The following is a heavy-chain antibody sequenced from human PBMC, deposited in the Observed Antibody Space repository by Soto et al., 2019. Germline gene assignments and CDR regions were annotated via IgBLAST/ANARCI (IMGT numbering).Heavy chain of an antibody. CDR2: IYYSGST. CDR1: GGSISTYY. D-gene: IGHD6-13*01. J-gene: IGHJ6*02. CDR3: VKGGDIVAAGADYYYGLHV. Sequence: QVQLQESGPGLVKPSETLSLTCTVSGGSISTYYWHWVRQPPGKGLEWIGYIYYSGSTNYNPSLKRRVTISVDPSKNQFSLRLSSVTAADTAMYYCVKGGDIVAAGADYYYGLHVWGQGTTVTVSS. V-gene: IGHV4-59*01.